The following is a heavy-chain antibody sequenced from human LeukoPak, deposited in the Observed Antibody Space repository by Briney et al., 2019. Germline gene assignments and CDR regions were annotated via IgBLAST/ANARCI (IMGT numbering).Heavy chain of an antibody. D-gene: IGHD3-10*01. CDR2: ISSSGSTI. CDR3: ARPLWFGEPSSGFDY. J-gene: IGHJ4*02. CDR1: GFTFSDYY. Sequence: GGSLRLSCAASGFTFSDYYMSWIRQAPGKGLEWVSYISSSGSTIYYADPVKGRFTISRDNAKNSLYLQMNSLRAEDTAVYYCARPLWFGEPSSGFDYWGQGTLVTVSS. V-gene: IGHV3-11*01.